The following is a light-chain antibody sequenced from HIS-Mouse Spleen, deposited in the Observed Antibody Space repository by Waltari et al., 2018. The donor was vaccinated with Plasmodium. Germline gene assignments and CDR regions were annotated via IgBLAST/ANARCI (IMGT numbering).Light chain of an antibody. V-gene: IGKV3-15*01. CDR1: QSVSSN. CDR3: QQYNNWPAWT. J-gene: IGKJ1*01. CDR2: GAS. Sequence: EIVMTQSPATLSVSPGERATLSCRASQSVSSNLAWYQQKPGQAPRLLIYGASTRATGNPARFSGSGSGTEFTLTMSSLQSEEFAVYYGQQYNNWPAWTFGQGTKVEIK.